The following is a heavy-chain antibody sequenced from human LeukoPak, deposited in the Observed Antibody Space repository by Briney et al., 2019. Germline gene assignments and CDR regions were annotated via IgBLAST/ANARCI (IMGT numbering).Heavy chain of an antibody. CDR3: AKDSPEPEYYYGSLDY. D-gene: IGHD3-10*01. J-gene: IGHJ4*02. CDR1: GFTFSSYG. Sequence: GGSLRLSCAASGFTFSSYGMHWVRQAPGKGLEWVAFIRYDRSNKYYADSVKGRFTISRDNSKNTLYLQMNSLRAEDTAVYYCAKDSPEPEYYYGSLDYWGQGTLVTVSS. V-gene: IGHV3-30*02. CDR2: IRYDRSNK.